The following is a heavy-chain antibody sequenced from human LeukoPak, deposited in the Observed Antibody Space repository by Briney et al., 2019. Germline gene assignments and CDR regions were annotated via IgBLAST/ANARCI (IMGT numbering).Heavy chain of an antibody. V-gene: IGHV1-2*02. CDR1: GYTFTGYY. Sequence: ASVKVSCKASGYTFTGYYMHWVRQAPGQGLEWMGWINPNSGGTNYAQKLQGRVTMTTDTSTSTAYMELRSLRSDDTAVYYCARALLWFGEPSHIDYWGQGTLVTVSS. D-gene: IGHD3-10*01. CDR2: INPNSGGT. J-gene: IGHJ4*02. CDR3: ARALLWFGEPSHIDY.